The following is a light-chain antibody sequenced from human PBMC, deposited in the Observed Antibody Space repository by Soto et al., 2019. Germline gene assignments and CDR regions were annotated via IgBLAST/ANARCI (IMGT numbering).Light chain of an antibody. CDR3: QQYGRS. Sequence: EIVLTQSPGTLSLSPGERATLSCRASQSVSSSYLAWYQQKPGQTPRLLIYGAFSRATGIPDRFSGGGSGTDFTLTISRLEPADFAVYYCQQYGRSFGQGTRLEIK. CDR2: GAF. V-gene: IGKV3-20*01. CDR1: QSVSSSY. J-gene: IGKJ5*01.